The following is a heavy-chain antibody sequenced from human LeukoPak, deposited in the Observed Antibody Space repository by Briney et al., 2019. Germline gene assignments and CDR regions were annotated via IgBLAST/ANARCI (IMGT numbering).Heavy chain of an antibody. CDR3: APKVLRRGYSYGFGNY. V-gene: IGHV1-24*01. CDR1: GYTLTELS. CDR2: FDPEDGET. D-gene: IGHD5-18*01. Sequence: ASVKVSCKVSGYTLTELSMHWVRQAPGKGLEWMGGFDPEDGETIYAQKFQGRVTMTEDTSTDTAYMELSSLRSEDTAVYYCAPKVLRRGYSYGFGNYWGQGTLVTVSS. J-gene: IGHJ4*02.